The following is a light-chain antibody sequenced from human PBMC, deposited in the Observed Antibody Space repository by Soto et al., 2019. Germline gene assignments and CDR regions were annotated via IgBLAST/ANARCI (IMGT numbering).Light chain of an antibody. CDR1: SSDVGDYNY. Sequence: QSALTQPPSASGSPGQSVTISCTGTSSDVGDYNYVSWYQHHPGQAPKLLIYEVNNRPSGVSNRFSGSKSGNTASLTISGLQAEDESDYYCSSFRAGNTYVFGTGTKVTV. J-gene: IGLJ1*01. V-gene: IGLV2-14*01. CDR2: EVN. CDR3: SSFRAGNTYV.